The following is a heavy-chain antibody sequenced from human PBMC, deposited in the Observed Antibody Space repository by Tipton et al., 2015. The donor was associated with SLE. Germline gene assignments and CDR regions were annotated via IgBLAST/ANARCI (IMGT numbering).Heavy chain of an antibody. CDR3: ARDNYDSSGYMSDAFDI. D-gene: IGHD3-22*01. Sequence: TLSLTCTVSGGSISSGGYYWSWIRQPAGKGLEWIGRIYTSGSTNYNPSLKSRVTMSVDTSKNQFSLKLSSVTAADTAVYYCARDNYDSSGYMSDAFDIWGQGTMVTVSS. CDR1: GGSISSGGYY. V-gene: IGHV4-61*02. CDR2: IYTSGST. J-gene: IGHJ3*02.